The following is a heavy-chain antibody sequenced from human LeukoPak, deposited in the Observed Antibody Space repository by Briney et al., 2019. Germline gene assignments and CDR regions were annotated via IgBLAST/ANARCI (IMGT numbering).Heavy chain of an antibody. CDR1: GYTFTSYD. D-gene: IGHD3-22*01. CDR3: ARHYDNSGYGFFQH. V-gene: IGHV1-8*01. CDR2: MNPNSGNT. J-gene: IGHJ1*01. Sequence: EASVKVSCKASGYTFTSYDINWVRQATGQGLEWMGWMNPNSGNTGYAQKFQGRVTMTRNTSISTAYMELSSLRSEDTAVYYCARHYDNSGYGFFQHWGQGTLVTASS.